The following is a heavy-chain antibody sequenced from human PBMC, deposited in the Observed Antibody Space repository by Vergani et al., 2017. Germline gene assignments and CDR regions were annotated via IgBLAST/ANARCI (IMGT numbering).Heavy chain of an antibody. CDR2: INPSGGHT. V-gene: IGHV1-46*03. Sequence: VQVVQSGAEVKKSGASVKVSCKTSGYTFSNYYMHWVRQAPGPGLEWMGIINPSGGHTNYAQKFQGRGTMTRDTSTSTVYMELSSLRSEDTAIYYCARGDYGILTGYRYWGQGTLVTVSA. CDR1: GYTFSNYY. J-gene: IGHJ4*02. CDR3: ARGDYGILTGYRY. D-gene: IGHD3-9*01.